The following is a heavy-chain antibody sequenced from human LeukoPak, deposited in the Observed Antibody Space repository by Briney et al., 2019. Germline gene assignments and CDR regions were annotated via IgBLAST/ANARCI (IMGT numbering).Heavy chain of an antibody. CDR2: INPNSGGT. D-gene: IGHD3-22*01. Sequence: ASVKVSCKASGYTFTGYYMHWVLQAPGQGLEWMGWINPNSGGTNYAQKFQGRVTMTRDTSISTAYMELSRLRSDDTAVYYCARGYDSSGYLFDYWGQGTLVTVSS. CDR3: ARGYDSSGYLFDY. J-gene: IGHJ4*02. V-gene: IGHV1-2*02. CDR1: GYTFTGYY.